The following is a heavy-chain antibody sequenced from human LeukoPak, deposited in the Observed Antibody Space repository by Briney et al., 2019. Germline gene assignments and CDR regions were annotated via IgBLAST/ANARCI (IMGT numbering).Heavy chain of an antibody. CDR2: IYPGDSDT. D-gene: IGHD6-13*01. CDR3: ARIRLVGSSRDRFDY. V-gene: IGHV5-51*01. J-gene: IGHJ4*02. Sequence: GESLKISCMGSGYSFTSYWIGWVRQIPGKGLEWLGIIYPGDSDTRYSPSFQGQVTISADKSISTAYLQWSSLKASDTAMYYCARIRLVGSSRDRFDYWGQGTLVTVSS. CDR1: GYSFTSYW.